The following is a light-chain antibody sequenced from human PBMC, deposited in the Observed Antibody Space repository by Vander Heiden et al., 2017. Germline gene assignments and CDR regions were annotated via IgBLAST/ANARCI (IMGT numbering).Light chain of an antibody. CDR3: QQDYSYSWT. Sequence: DIQLTPSPSTLSASVGDRVTITCRASQSISSWLAWYQQKPGKAPKLLIYKASSVESGVPSRFSGSGSGTEFTLTISSLQPDDFATYYCQQDYSYSWTFGQGTKVEIK. CDR2: KAS. CDR1: QSISSW. J-gene: IGKJ1*01. V-gene: IGKV1-5*03.